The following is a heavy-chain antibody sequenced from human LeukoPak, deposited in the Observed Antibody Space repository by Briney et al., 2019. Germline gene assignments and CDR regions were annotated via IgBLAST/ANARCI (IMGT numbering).Heavy chain of an antibody. D-gene: IGHD6-13*01. CDR2: INRDGGLT. Sequence: GGSVRPSCVASGFTFSENWMHWVRQAPGKGLAWVSHINRDGGLTNYADSVKGRFTISRGNARNTVYLQMSSLRVEDTAIYFCAREEHRLAEAGTSAFDLGGQGTLVTVSP. V-gene: IGHV3-74*01. J-gene: IGHJ3*01. CDR1: GFTFSENW. CDR3: AREEHRLAEAGTSAFDL.